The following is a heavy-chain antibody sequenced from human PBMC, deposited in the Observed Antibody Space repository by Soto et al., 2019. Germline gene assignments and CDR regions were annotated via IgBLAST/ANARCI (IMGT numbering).Heavy chain of an antibody. CDR3: AKGGDLFYYDSTGYY. CDR1: GFTFSSYT. Sequence: GGSLRLSCAASGFTFSSYTMSWVRQAPGKGLEWVSAISGSGGSTYYADSVKGRFTVSRDNSKNTLYLQMNSLRAEDTAVYYCAKGGDLFYYDSTGYYWGKGTLVTVAS. J-gene: IGHJ4*02. D-gene: IGHD3-22*01. V-gene: IGHV3-23*01. CDR2: ISGSGGST.